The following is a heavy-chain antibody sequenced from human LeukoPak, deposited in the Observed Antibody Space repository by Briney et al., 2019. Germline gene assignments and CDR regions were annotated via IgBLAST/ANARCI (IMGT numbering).Heavy chain of an antibody. V-gene: IGHV3-48*03. CDR2: ISTSGSPI. D-gene: IGHD3-22*01. J-gene: IGHJ4*02. CDR1: GFTFSSNE. Sequence: PGGSLRLSCAASGFTFSSNEMNWVRQGPGKGLEWVSYISTSGSPIYSGNSVKGRFTVSKDNAKNSLYLQRNSLRAENTALYYGARREFYDTSGYLLDHGGQGTLVTVSS. CDR3: ARREFYDTSGYLLDH.